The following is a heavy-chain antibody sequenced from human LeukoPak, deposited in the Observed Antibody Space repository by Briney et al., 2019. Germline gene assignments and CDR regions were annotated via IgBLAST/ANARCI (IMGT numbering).Heavy chain of an antibody. CDR1: GYTFSCYY. J-gene: IGHJ6*03. CDR2: MNPNNGNT. V-gene: IGHV1-8*02. D-gene: IGHD6-25*01. Sequence: ASVKVSCKASGYTFSCYYLHWVRQAPGQGLELMGWMNPNNGNTGYAQKFQGRVTMTRNTSISTAYMELSSLRSEDTAVYYCARGPLSGYYYYYYMDVWGKGTTVTISS. CDR3: ARGPLSGYYYYYYMDV.